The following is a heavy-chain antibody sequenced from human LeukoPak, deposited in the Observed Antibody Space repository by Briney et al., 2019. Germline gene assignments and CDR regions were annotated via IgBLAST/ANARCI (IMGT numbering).Heavy chain of an antibody. J-gene: IGHJ4*02. CDR2: ISSSSSYI. CDR3: AKLARVVVAATYDY. D-gene: IGHD2-15*01. Sequence: GGSLRLSCAASGFTFSSYSMNWVRQAPGKGLEWVSSISSSSSYIYYADSVKGRFTISRDNSKNTLYLQMNSLRAEDTAVYYCAKLARVVVAATYDYWGQGTLVTVSS. V-gene: IGHV3-21*04. CDR1: GFTFSSYS.